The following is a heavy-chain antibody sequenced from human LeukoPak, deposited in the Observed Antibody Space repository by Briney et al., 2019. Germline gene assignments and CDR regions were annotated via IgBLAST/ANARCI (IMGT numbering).Heavy chain of an antibody. CDR2: IYHSGST. V-gene: IGHV4-4*02. CDR3: ARHRSPYYYGSGSHDY. D-gene: IGHD3-10*01. Sequence: SETLSLTCAVTGGSISSSNWWSWVRQPPGKGLEWIGEIYHSGSTNYNPSLKSRVTISADTSKNQFSLKLSSVTAADTAVYYCARHRSPYYYGSGSHDYWGQGTLVTVSS. CDR1: GGSISSSNW. J-gene: IGHJ4*02.